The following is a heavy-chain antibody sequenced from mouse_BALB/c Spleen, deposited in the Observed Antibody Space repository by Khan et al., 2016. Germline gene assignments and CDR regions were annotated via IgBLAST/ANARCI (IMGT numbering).Heavy chain of an antibody. CDR2: ISSGGST. J-gene: IGHJ2*01. CDR3: AREDYGNYGDYLDY. Sequence: EVELVESGGGLVKPGGSLKLSCAASGFTFSNYAMSWVRQTPEKRLEWVASISSGGSTYYPDSVMGRFTISRDNARNILNLQMRSLRSEDTAMYYCAREDYGNYGDYLDYWGQGTTLTVSS. CDR1: GFTFSNYA. V-gene: IGHV5-6-5*01. D-gene: IGHD2-1*01.